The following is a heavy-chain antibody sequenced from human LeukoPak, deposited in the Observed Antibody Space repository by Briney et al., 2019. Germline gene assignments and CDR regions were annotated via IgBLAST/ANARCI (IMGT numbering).Heavy chain of an antibody. CDR3: ARDRLGSDSSSPQSVSFDY. CDR2: INPNSGST. Sequence: GASVKVSCKASGYTFTDYFIHWVRQAPGQGLEWMGWINPNSGSTNYAQKFQGRVTMTRDTSISTAYMELSRLRSDDTAVYYCARDRLGSDSSSPQSVSFDYWGQGTLVTVSS. CDR1: GYTFTDYF. V-gene: IGHV1-2*02. D-gene: IGHD6-13*01. J-gene: IGHJ4*02.